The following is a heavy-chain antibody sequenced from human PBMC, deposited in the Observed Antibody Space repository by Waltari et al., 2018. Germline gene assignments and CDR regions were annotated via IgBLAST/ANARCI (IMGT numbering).Heavy chain of an antibody. V-gene: IGHV1-2*02. CDR1: GYTFSGHY. D-gene: IGHD3-3*01. J-gene: IGHJ4*02. Sequence: QVQLVQSGAEVKKPGASVKVSCKASGYTFSGHYIPWVRQAPGQGLEWMGWIDPNNGGTTFAQNFQGRVTMARDTSISTAYMELSRLKSDDTAVYYCARSDDFWSGYPYYFDYWGQGALVTVSS. CDR3: ARSDDFWSGYPYYFDY. CDR2: IDPNNGGT.